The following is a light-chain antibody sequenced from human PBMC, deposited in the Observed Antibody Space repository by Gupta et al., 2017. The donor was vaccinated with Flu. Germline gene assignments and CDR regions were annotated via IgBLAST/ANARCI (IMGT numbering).Light chain of an antibody. Sequence: QSVLTQPPSASGTPGQRVTISCSGSRSNIGSNTVNWYQQLPGTAPKLLLYSNNPRPSGVPYRFSGSKSGTSASLAISRLQSEDEADYYCAAWDDSLNGPVFGGGTKLTVL. CDR1: RSNIGSNT. V-gene: IGLV1-44*01. J-gene: IGLJ3*02. CDR3: AAWDDSLNGPV. CDR2: SNN.